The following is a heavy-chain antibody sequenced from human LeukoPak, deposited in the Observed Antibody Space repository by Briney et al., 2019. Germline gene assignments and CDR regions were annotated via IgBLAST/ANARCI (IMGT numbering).Heavy chain of an antibody. J-gene: IGHJ3*02. V-gene: IGHV4-34*01. CDR1: GGSFSGYY. CDR2: INHSGST. CDR3: ARVSPVEAFDI. Sequence: SETLSLTCAVYGGSFSGYYWSWFRQPPGKGLEWIGEINHSGSTNYNPSLKSRVTISVDTSKNQFSLKLSSVTAADTAVYYCARVSPVEAFDIWGQGTMVTVSS. D-gene: IGHD5-24*01.